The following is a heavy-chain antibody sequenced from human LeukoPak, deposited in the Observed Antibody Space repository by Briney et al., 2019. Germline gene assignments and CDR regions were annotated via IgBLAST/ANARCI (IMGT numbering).Heavy chain of an antibody. D-gene: IGHD3-9*01. Sequence: SETLSLTCTVSGGSISSYYWSWIRQPPGKGLEWIGSIYYSGSTYYNPSLKSRVTISVDTSKNQFSLKLSSVTAADTAVYYCARRYYDILTWGQGTLVTVSS. CDR3: ARRYYDILT. V-gene: IGHV4-59*12. CDR2: IYYSGST. CDR1: GGSISSYY. J-gene: IGHJ5*02.